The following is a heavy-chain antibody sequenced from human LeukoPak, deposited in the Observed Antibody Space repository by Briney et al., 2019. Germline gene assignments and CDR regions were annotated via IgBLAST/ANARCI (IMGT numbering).Heavy chain of an antibody. Sequence: SVKVSCKASGGTFSSYAISWVRQAPGQGLEWMGGIIPIFGTANYAQKFQGRVTITTDESTSTAYMELSSLRSEDTAVCYCARDTVVHGDLNWFDPWGQGTLVTVSS. D-gene: IGHD4-17*01. V-gene: IGHV1-69*05. CDR2: IIPIFGTA. CDR3: ARDTVVHGDLNWFDP. CDR1: GGTFSSYA. J-gene: IGHJ5*02.